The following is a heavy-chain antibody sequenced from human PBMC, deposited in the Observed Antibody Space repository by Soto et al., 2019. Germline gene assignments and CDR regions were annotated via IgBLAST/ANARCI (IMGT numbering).Heavy chain of an antibody. Sequence: QVQLVESGGGVVQPGRSLRLSCAASGFTFSSYGMHWVRQAPGKGLEWVAVIWYDGSNKYYADSVKGRFTISRDNSKNTLYLKMNSLRADDTAVYYCARSHRPYCSGGSCPFDYWGQGTLVTVSS. CDR3: ARSHRPYCSGGSCPFDY. D-gene: IGHD2-15*01. V-gene: IGHV3-33*01. J-gene: IGHJ4*02. CDR2: IWYDGSNK. CDR1: GFTFSSYG.